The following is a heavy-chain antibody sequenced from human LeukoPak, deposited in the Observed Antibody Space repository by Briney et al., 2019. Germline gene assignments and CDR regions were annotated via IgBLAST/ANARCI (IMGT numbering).Heavy chain of an antibody. CDR2: IYYSGIT. Sequence: SETLSLTCTVSGDSISSYYWSWIRQPPGKGLEWIAYIYYSGITNYNPSLKSRVTISVDTSKNQFSLKLSSLTAADTAVYYCARDQYGDYDFDYWGQGTLVTVSS. CDR3: ARDQYGDYDFDY. D-gene: IGHD4-17*01. V-gene: IGHV4-59*01. CDR1: GDSISSYY. J-gene: IGHJ4*02.